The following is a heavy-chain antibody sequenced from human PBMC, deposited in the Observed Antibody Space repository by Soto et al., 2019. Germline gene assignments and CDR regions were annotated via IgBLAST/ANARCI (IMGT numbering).Heavy chain of an antibody. D-gene: IGHD5-18*01. CDR3: ARDSRRLQLGVIDF. J-gene: IGHJ4*02. V-gene: IGHV3-30*03. CDR1: GVTLRDYG. Sequence: QVQLVESGGGVAQTGRSLRLSCSGSGVTLRDYGMHWVRQAPGKGLEWVADISYDAASEHYADSVKSRFSIARDNSNNTVSLHKNSLGPGDTAAYYCARDSRRLQLGVIDFWGQGTMVTVSS. CDR2: ISYDAASE.